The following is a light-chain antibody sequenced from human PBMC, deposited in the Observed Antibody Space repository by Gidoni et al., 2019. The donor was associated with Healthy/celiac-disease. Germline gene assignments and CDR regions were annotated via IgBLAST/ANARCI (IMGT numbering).Light chain of an antibody. V-gene: IGKV1-39*01. Sequence: DIQMTQPPSSLSASVGDRVTITCRASQSISSYLNWYQQKPGKAPKLLIYAASSLQSGVPSRFSGSGSGTDFTLTISMLQPEDFATYYCQQSYSTPITFGPGTKVDIK. CDR1: QSISSY. CDR3: QQSYSTPIT. CDR2: AAS. J-gene: IGKJ3*01.